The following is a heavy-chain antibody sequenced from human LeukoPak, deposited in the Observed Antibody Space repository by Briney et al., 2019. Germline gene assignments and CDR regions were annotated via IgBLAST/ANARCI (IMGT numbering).Heavy chain of an antibody. J-gene: IGHJ4*02. V-gene: IGHV3-21*01. D-gene: IGHD6-19*01. CDR3: IVLAVTATLGFDY. CDR2: ISSSSSYI. CDR1: GFTFSSYS. Sequence: GGSLRLSCAASGFTFSSYSMNWVRQAPGKGLEWVSSISSSSSYIYYADSVKGRFTISRDNAKNSLYLQMNSLRAEDTAVYYCIVLAVTATLGFDYWGQGTLVTVSS.